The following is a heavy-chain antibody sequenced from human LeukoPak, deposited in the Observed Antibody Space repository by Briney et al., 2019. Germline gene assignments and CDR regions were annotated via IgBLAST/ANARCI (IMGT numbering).Heavy chain of an antibody. CDR3: ARDSLYYGSGSYLGFDP. V-gene: IGHV1-18*01. CDR2: ISGYNGNT. CDR1: GYTFTRYG. D-gene: IGHD3-10*01. J-gene: IGHJ5*02. Sequence: GASVKVSCKASGYTFTRYGISWVRQAPGQGLEWMGWISGYNGNTNYAEKLQGRVTMTTDTSTSTVYMELRSLRSDDTAVYYCARDSLYYGSGSYLGFDPWGQGTLFTVSS.